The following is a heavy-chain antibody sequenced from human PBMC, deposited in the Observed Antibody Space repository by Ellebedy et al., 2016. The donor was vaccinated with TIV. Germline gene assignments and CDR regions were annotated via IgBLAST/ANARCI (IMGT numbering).Heavy chain of an antibody. D-gene: IGHD4-17*01. J-gene: IGHJ4*02. V-gene: IGHV4-39*01. CDR2: FHYSGST. CDR3: ASEGDYRVDY. Sequence: SETLSLXCTVSGGSISSSSYYWDWIRQPPGKGLEWIGSFHYSGSTYYNPSLKSRVTISVDTSKNQFSLKLSSVTAADTAVYYCASEGDYRVDYWGQGTLVTVSS. CDR1: GGSISSSSYY.